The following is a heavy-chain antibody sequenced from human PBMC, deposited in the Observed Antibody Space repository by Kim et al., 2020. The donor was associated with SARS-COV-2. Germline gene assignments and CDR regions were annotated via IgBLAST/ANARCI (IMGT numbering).Heavy chain of an antibody. J-gene: IGHJ4*02. CDR3: ARGGDGQPFYFDY. CDR2: IYYSGSS. Sequence: SETLSLTCTVSGASLSYRGLYWSWIRQHPGKALEWIGYIYYSGSSNYNPSLKGRATISIDTSKNQLSLKLTSVTAADTAVYYCARGGDGQPFYFDYWGQGTLVTVSS. CDR1: GASLSYRGLY. V-gene: IGHV4-31*03. D-gene: IGHD3-10*01.